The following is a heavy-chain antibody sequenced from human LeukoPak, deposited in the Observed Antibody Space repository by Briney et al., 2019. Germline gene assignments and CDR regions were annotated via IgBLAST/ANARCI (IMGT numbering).Heavy chain of an antibody. J-gene: IGHJ4*02. CDR2: IYYSGST. CDR1: GGSISSYY. V-gene: IGHV4-59*01. CDR3: ARSGSSGPYFDH. Sequence: PSETLSLTCTVSGGSISSYYWSWIRQPPGKGLEWIGYIYYSGSTNYNPSLRSRVTISVDTSKTQFSLRLTSVTAADTALYYCARSGSSGPYFDHWGQGTLVTVSS. D-gene: IGHD1-26*01.